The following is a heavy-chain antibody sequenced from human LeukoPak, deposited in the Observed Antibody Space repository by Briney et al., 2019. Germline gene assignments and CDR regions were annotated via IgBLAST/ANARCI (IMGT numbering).Heavy chain of an antibody. V-gene: IGHV3-66*01. CDR1: GFTFSSYG. J-gene: IGHJ3*02. D-gene: IGHD3-22*01. CDR3: ARDSPDSSGPLGAFDI. Sequence: GGSLRLSCAASGFTFSSYGMHWVRQAPGKGLEWVAVIYSGGSTYYADSVKGRFTITRDNSKNTLYLQMNSLRAEDTAVYYCARDSPDSSGPLGAFDIWGQGTMVTVS. CDR2: IYSGGST.